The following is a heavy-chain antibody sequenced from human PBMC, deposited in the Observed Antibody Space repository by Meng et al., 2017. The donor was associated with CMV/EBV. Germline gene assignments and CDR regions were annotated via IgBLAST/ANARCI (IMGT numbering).Heavy chain of an antibody. CDR1: GFTFSSYG. D-gene: IGHD2-2*01. CDR2: IRYDGSNK. J-gene: IGHJ4*02. CDR3: AKGRKRYCSSTSCYLGTFDY. Sequence: GGSLRLSCAASGFTFSSYGMHWVRQAPGKGLEWVAFIRYDGSNKYYADSVKGRFTISRDNSKNTLYLQMNSLRAEDTAMYYCAKGRKRYCSSTSCYLGTFDYWGQGTLVTVSS. V-gene: IGHV3-30*02.